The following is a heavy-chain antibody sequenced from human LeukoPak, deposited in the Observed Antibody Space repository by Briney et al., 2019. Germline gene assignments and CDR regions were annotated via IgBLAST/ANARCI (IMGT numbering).Heavy chain of an antibody. CDR2: IWYDGSNK. J-gene: IGHJ3*02. V-gene: IGHV3-33*01. CDR3: XXKAVAGSYDAFDI. D-gene: IGHD6-19*01. CDR1: GFTFSSYG. Sequence: PGGSLRLSCAASGFTFSSYGMHWVRQAPGKGLEWVAVIWYDGSNKYYADSVKGRFTISRDNSKNTLYLQMNSLRAEDTAVYYCXXKAVAGSYDAFDIWGQGTMVTVSS.